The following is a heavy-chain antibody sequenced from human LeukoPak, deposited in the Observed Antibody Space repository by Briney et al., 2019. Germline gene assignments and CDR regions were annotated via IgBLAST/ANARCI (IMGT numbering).Heavy chain of an antibody. Sequence: GASVNVSCKASGGTFSSYAISWVRPAPGQGLEWMGGIIPIFGTANYAQKFQGRVTITADESTSTAYMELSSLRSEDTAVYYCARVIREVVTRRGYYYYMDVWGKGTTVTVSS. J-gene: IGHJ6*03. CDR2: IIPIFGTA. CDR3: ARVIREVVTRRGYYYYMDV. V-gene: IGHV1-69*13. CDR1: GGTFSSYA. D-gene: IGHD4-23*01.